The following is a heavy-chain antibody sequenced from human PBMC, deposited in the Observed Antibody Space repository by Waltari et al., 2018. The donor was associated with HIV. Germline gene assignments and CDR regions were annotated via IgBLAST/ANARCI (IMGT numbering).Heavy chain of an antibody. CDR2: ISSSSSTI. J-gene: IGHJ5*02. Sequence: EVQLVESGGGLVQPGGSLRLSCAASGFTFSSYSMNWVRQAPGKGLEWVSYISSSSSTIYYADSVKGRFTISRDNAKNSLYLQMNSLRDEDTAVYYCARDLGWRYYDSSGYPSWVFDPWGQGTLVTVSS. D-gene: IGHD3-22*01. CDR3: ARDLGWRYYDSSGYPSWVFDP. CDR1: GFTFSSYS. V-gene: IGHV3-48*02.